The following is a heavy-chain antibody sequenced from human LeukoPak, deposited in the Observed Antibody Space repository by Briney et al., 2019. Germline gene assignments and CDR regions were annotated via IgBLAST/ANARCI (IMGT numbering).Heavy chain of an antibody. V-gene: IGHV3-23*01. CDR2: ISGSGGST. Sequence: GGSLRLSCAASGFTFSSYAMSWVRQAPGKGLEWVSAISGSGGSTYYADSVKDRFTISRDNSKNTLYLQMNSLRAEDTAVYYCAKDLGDYYDSSGYNLYYFDYWGQGTLVTVSS. CDR1: GFTFSSYA. J-gene: IGHJ4*02. D-gene: IGHD3-22*01. CDR3: AKDLGDYYDSSGYNLYYFDY.